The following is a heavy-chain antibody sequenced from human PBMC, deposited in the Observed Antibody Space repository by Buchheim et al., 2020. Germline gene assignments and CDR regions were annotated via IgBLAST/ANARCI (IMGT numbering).Heavy chain of an antibody. CDR3: AREGCSDGSCYLNY. Sequence: EVKLVESGGALFQPGGSLRLSCAASGFTFSSYWMNWVRQAPGKGLVWVSRINSDGSGATYAASVKGRFTISRDHAKSTLYLQMNSLRADDTAVYYCAREGCSDGSCYLNYWGQGTL. CDR2: INSDGSGA. D-gene: IGHD2-15*01. J-gene: IGHJ4*02. V-gene: IGHV3-74*01. CDR1: GFTFSSYW.